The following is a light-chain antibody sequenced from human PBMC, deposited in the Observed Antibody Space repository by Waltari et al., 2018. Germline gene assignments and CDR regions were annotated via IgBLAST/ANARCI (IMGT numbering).Light chain of an antibody. V-gene: IGKV4-1*01. CDR1: QSVLDPANSKIS. CDR3: QHYYSSPYT. Sequence: DIVMTQSPDSLAVSLGERATIDYKSSQSVLDPANSKISVAWYQQRPGQPPNLLIYWASTRQSGVPDRFSGSGSGTEFTLTINSLQAEDVAVYYCQHYYSSPYTFGQGTKLEIK. CDR2: WAS. J-gene: IGKJ2*01.